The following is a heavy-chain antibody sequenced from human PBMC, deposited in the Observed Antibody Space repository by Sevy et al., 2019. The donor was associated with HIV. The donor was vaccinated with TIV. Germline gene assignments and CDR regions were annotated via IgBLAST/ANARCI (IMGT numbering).Heavy chain of an antibody. CDR1: GFIFSDYY. Sequence: GGSLRLSCAASGFIFSDYYMSWIRQAPGKGLEWVSYISSSGSPIYYADSVKGRFTISRDNAKKSGHLQINSLRAEDTAVYYCARGGDWNQAFFHHWGQGTLVTVSS. J-gene: IGHJ1*01. D-gene: IGHD1-1*01. CDR3: ARGGDWNQAFFHH. CDR2: ISSSGSPI. V-gene: IGHV3-11*01.